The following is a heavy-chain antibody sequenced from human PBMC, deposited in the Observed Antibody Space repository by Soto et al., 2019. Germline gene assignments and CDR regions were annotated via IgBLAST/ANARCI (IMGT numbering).Heavy chain of an antibody. V-gene: IGHV4-34*01. CDR2: INHSGST. CDR3: ARGLWSGYVNDY. Sequence: SETLSLTCAVYGGSFSGYYWSWIRQPPGKGLEWIGEINHSGSTNYNPSLKSRVTISVDTSKNQFSLKLSSVTAADTAVYYCARGLWSGYVNDYWGQGTLVTVSS. J-gene: IGHJ4*02. CDR1: GGSFSGYY. D-gene: IGHD3-3*01.